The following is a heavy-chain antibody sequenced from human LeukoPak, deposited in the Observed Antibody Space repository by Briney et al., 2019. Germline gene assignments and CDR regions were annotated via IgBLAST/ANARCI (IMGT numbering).Heavy chain of an antibody. V-gene: IGHV3-30*03. CDR1: RFSFSNYA. D-gene: IGHD4-17*01. Sequence: PGGSLRPSCAASRFSFSNYAMHWVRQDSGRGLEWLAVISHDGINTYYADSVKGRFTISRDNSKNSLYLQMNSLRAEDTAVYYCARPGEATVTPDTFDYWGQGTLVTVSS. CDR2: ISHDGINT. CDR3: ARPGEATVTPDTFDY. J-gene: IGHJ4*02.